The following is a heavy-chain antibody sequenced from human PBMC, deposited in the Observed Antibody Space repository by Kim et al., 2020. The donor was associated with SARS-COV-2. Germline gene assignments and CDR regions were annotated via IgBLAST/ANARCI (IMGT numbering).Heavy chain of an antibody. CDR3: ARDIPIGGGENCDY. J-gene: IGHJ4*02. V-gene: IGHV3-33*01. CDR1: GFTFSNYG. Sequence: GGSLRLSCAASGFTFSNYGMHWVRQAPGKGLEWVSVICYDGGNKYYADSVKGRFTISRDNSKNTLYLQMNSLRAEDTAVYYCARDIPIGGGENCDYWGQG. D-gene: IGHD2-21*01. CDR2: ICYDGGNK.